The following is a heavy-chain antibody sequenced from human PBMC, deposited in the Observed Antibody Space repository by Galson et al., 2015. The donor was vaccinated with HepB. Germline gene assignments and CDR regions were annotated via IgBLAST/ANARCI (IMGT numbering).Heavy chain of an antibody. J-gene: IGHJ4*02. V-gene: IGHV3-23*01. D-gene: IGHD2-2*01. CDR1: GFTFSRDA. CDR3: AKEYYQQIFHY. CDR2: ISHSGDNT. Sequence: SLRLSCAASGFTFSRDAMSWVRQAPGKGLEWVSTISHSGDNTFYIDAVKGRFTISRDNSKNTLFLQMDSLRAEDTAVYFCAKEYYQQIFHYWGQGALVTASS.